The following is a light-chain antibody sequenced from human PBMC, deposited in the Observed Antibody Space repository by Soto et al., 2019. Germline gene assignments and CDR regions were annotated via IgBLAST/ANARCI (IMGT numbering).Light chain of an antibody. V-gene: IGKV1-39*01. CDR2: ATS. Sequence: DIQMTQTKSSLSSSVGDRVTIACRASQSIGSYLNWYQQKPGKAPKLLMFATSYLQGGVPSRFSGSGSSTDFTLTINGLQPEDFATYYCQQSFIFLRAFCQGT. CDR1: QSIGSY. J-gene: IGKJ1*01. CDR3: QQSFIFLRA.